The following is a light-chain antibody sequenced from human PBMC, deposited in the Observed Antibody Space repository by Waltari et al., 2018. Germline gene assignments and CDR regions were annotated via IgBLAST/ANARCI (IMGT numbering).Light chain of an antibody. J-gene: IGLJ3*02. CDR1: VFAKKY. CDR2: KDT. CDR3: YSAADSNLRV. V-gene: IGLV3-27*01. Sequence: SYELTQPSSVSVSPGQTARITCSGDVFAKKYARWFQQKPGQAPVLLIYKDTERPSGIPERFSGSSSGATVTLTISGAQVEDEADYYCYSAADSNLRVFGGGTKLTVL.